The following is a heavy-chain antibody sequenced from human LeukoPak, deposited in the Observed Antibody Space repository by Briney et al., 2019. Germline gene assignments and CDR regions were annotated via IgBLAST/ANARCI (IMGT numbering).Heavy chain of an antibody. CDR3: AREGGYDQIDY. D-gene: IGHD5-12*01. Sequence: TSETLSLTCTVSGGSISSYYWSWIRQPPGKGLEGIGYIYYIGTTNYNPSLKSRVTISVDTSKNQFSLKLSSVTAADTAVYYCAREGGYDQIDYWGQGTLVTVSS. J-gene: IGHJ4*02. V-gene: IGHV4-59*01. CDR2: IYYIGTT. CDR1: GGSISSYY.